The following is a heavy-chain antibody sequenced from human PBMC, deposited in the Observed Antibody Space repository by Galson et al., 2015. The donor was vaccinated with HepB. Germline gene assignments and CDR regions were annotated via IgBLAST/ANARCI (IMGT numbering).Heavy chain of an antibody. CDR2: ISAYNGKT. CDR3: ARDKGGYCSGGSCSDGIFDY. V-gene: IGHV1-18*04. D-gene: IGHD2-15*01. CDR1: GYAFTIYG. Sequence: SCKASGYAFTIYGISWVRQAPGQGLEWMGWISAYNGKTNYAQHFQGRIIVTTDTSTSTAYMELRSLRSDDTAVYYCARDKGGYCSGGSCSDGIFDYWGQGTLVTVSS. J-gene: IGHJ4*02.